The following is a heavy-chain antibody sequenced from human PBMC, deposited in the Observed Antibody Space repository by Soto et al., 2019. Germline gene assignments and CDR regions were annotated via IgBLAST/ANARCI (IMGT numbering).Heavy chain of an antibody. CDR1: GFTFSSYA. CDR3: AKEPRGSSWYDYGMDV. D-gene: IGHD6-13*01. J-gene: IGHJ6*02. Sequence: GGSLRLSCAASGFTFSSYAMSWVRQAPGKGLEWVSAISGSGGSTYYADSVKGRFTISRDNSKNTLYLQMNSLRAEDTAVYYCAKEPRGSSWYDYGMDVWGQGTTVTVSS. V-gene: IGHV3-23*01. CDR2: ISGSGGST.